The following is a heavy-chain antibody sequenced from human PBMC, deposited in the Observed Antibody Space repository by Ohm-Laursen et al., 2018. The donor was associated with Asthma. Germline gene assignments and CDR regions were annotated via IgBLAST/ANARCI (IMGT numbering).Heavy chain of an antibody. V-gene: IGHV4-59*01. CDR3: ARDSFYHILTGQKYNGMDF. D-gene: IGHD3-9*01. CDR1: GGSISSYY. J-gene: IGHJ6*02. Sequence: GTLSLTCTVSGGSISSYYWSWIRQPPGKGLEWIGYISYSGYTHYNPSLKSRVSISLDTSKTQFSLKLSSVTAADTAVYYCARDSFYHILTGQKYNGMDFWGQGTTVTVSS. CDR2: ISYSGYT.